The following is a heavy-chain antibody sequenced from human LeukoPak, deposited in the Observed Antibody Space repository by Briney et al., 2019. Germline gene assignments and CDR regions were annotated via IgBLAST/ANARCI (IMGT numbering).Heavy chain of an antibody. J-gene: IGHJ4*02. CDR1: GGSISSSSYY. CDR3: ASEGVSRITIFGVVGAEFDY. Sequence: PSETLSLTCTVSGGSISSSSYYWGWIRQPPGKGLEWIGSIYYSGSTYYNPSLKSRVTISVDTSKNQFSLKLSSVTAADTAVYYCASEGVSRITIFGVVGAEFDYWGQGTLVTVSS. D-gene: IGHD3-3*01. CDR2: IYYSGST. V-gene: IGHV4-39*07.